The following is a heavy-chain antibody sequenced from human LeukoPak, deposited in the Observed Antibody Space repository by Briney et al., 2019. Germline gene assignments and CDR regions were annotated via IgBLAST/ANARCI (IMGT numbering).Heavy chain of an antibody. D-gene: IGHD2-15*01. CDR2: ISSSGSTI. Sequence: GGSLRLSCAASGFTFSSYEMHWVRQAPGKGLEWVSYISSSGSTIYYADSVKGRFTISRDNAKNSLYLQMNSLRAEDTAVYYCGRDWGGSPPFDYGGRGPLVTVSS. V-gene: IGHV3-48*03. J-gene: IGHJ4*02. CDR1: GFTFSSYE. CDR3: GRDWGGSPPFDY.